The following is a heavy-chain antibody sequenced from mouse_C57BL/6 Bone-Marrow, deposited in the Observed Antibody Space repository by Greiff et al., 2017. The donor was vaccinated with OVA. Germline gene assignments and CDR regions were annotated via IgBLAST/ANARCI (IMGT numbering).Heavy chain of an antibody. CDR2: IDPEDGET. V-gene: IGHV14-2*01. CDR1: GFNIKDYY. J-gene: IGHJ4*01. D-gene: IGHD2-1*01. Sequence: VQLQQSGAELVKPGASVKLSCTASGFNIKDYYMHWVKQRTEQGLEWIGRIDPEDGETKYAPKFPGKATITADTSSNTAYLQLSSLTSEDTAVYYCAGYGGIYYGNYSYAMDYWGQGTSVTVSS. CDR3: AGYGGIYYGNYSYAMDY.